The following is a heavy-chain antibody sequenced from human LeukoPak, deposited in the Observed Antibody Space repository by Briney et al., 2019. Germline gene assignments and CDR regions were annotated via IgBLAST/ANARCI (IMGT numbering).Heavy chain of an antibody. CDR3: AREGPWGGYDILTGYYDYYYYGMDV. D-gene: IGHD3-9*01. CDR1: GGSISSYY. CDR2: IYTSGST. V-gene: IGHV4-4*07. Sequence: SETLSLTCTVSGGSISSYYWSWIRQPAGKGLEWIGRIYTSGSTNYNPSLKSRVTMSVVTSKHQCSLKLSSVTAADTAVYYCAREGPWGGYDILTGYYDYYYYGMDVWGQGTTVTVSS. J-gene: IGHJ6*02.